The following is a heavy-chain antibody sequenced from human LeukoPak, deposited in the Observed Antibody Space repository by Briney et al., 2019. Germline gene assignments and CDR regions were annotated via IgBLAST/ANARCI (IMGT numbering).Heavy chain of an antibody. CDR1: GGSFSGYY. J-gene: IGHJ5*02. Sequence: PSETLSLTCAVYGGSFSGYYWSWIRQPPGKGLEWIGEINHSGSTNYNQSLKSRITISVDTSKNQFSLKLSSVTAADTAVYYCARGRHSDFWSGYYTGNWFDPWGQGTLVTVSS. D-gene: IGHD3-3*01. CDR2: INHSGST. CDR3: ARGRHSDFWSGYYTGNWFDP. V-gene: IGHV4-34*01.